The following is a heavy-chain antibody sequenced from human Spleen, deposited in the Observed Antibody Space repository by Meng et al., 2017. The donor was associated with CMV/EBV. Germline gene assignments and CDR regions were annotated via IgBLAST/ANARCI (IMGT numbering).Heavy chain of an antibody. V-gene: IGHV2-5*01. Sequence: QITLKESGPTLVKPTQTLTLTCTFSGFSLSTNGVAVGWIRQPPGKALEWLAVIYWTDDKRYSPSLKNKLTITKDTSRNQVVLTMTNVDPVDTATYYCAHMSGGINWFGPGGQGTLVTVSS. D-gene: IGHD2-15*01. CDR2: IYWTDDK. CDR1: GFSLSTNGVA. J-gene: IGHJ5*02. CDR3: AHMSGGINWFGP.